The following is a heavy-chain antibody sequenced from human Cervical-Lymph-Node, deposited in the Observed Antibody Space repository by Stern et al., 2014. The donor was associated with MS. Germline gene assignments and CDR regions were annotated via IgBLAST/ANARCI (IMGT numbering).Heavy chain of an antibody. J-gene: IGHJ2*01. V-gene: IGHV5-51*03. CDR2: IYPGDSDT. D-gene: IGHD3-16*01. CDR3: ARRRGDWYFDL. CDR1: GYSFTNYW. Sequence: VQLVQSGAEVQKPGESLKISCKGSGYSFTNYWIVWVRQVPGKGLEWMGVIYPGDSDTEYSPSFQGHVTISADKSISTAYLQWSSLKASDTAMYYCARRRGDWYFDLWGRGTLVTVSS.